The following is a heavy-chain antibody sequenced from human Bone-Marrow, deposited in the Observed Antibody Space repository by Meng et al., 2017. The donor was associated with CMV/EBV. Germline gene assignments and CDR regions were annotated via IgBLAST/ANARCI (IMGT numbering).Heavy chain of an antibody. V-gene: IGHV4-59*01. CDR1: GGSFSGYY. CDR2: IYYSGST. Sequence: GSLRLSCAVYGGSFSGYYWSWIRQPPGKGLEWIGYIYYSGSTNYNPSLKSRVTISVDTSKNQFSLKLSSVTAADTAVYYCAREDLVKGRYGMDVWGPGTTVSVSS. J-gene: IGHJ6*01. CDR3: AREDLVKGRYGMDV. D-gene: IGHD3-3*01.